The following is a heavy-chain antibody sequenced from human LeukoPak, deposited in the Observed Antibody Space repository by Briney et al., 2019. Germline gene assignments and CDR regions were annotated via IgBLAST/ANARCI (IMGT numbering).Heavy chain of an antibody. Sequence: SVKVSCKASGGTFSSYAVSWVRQAPGQGLEWMGRIIPIFGTANYAQKFQGRVTITTDESTSTAYMELSSLRSEDTAVYYCARDLRVATASYYYYYMDVWGKGTTVTVSS. D-gene: IGHD5-18*01. J-gene: IGHJ6*03. CDR3: ARDLRVATASYYYYYMDV. V-gene: IGHV1-69*05. CDR1: GGTFSSYA. CDR2: IIPIFGTA.